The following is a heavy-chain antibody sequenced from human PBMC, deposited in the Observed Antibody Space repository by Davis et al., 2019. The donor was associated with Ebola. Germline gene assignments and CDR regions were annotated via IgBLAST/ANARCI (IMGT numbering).Heavy chain of an antibody. CDR1: GFTFSSYS. J-gene: IGHJ4*02. D-gene: IGHD3-9*01. CDR2: ISYDGSNK. CDR3: AKDLQDILTGYYLDY. Sequence: GESLKISCAASGFTFSSYSMNWVRQAPGKGLEWVAVISYDGSNKYYADSVKGRFTISRDNSKNTLYLQMNSLRAEDTAVYYCAKDLQDILTGYYLDYWGQGTLVTVSS. V-gene: IGHV3-30*18.